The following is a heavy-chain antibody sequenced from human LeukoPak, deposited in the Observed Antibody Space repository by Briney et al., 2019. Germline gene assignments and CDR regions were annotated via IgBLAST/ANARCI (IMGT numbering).Heavy chain of an antibody. Sequence: ASVKVSCKASGYTFTTYVFTWVRQAPGQGLEWLGWISAYNGNTNYAQKLQGRVTMTTDTSTSTAYMEVRSLRSDDTAVYYCARSDSSGRYGGYYYYYMDVWGKGTTVTVSS. CDR3: ARSDSSGRYGGYYYYYMDV. J-gene: IGHJ6*03. V-gene: IGHV1-18*01. CDR1: GYTFTTYV. D-gene: IGHD6-19*01. CDR2: ISAYNGNT.